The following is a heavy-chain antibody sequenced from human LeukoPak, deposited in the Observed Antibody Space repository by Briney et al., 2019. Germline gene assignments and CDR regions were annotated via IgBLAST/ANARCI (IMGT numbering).Heavy chain of an antibody. V-gene: IGHV3-23*01. Sequence: GSLRPSCVASGFTFTNYAMSWVRQAPGKGLEWVSAITSSDGTSYYADPVKVRFTFSRDNSKNTLYLQVNSLRAEDTAVYYCAKWGDYDILTGYYVPDYWGQGTLVTVSS. D-gene: IGHD3-9*01. CDR2: ITSSDGTS. CDR1: GFTFTNYA. CDR3: AKWGDYDILTGYYVPDY. J-gene: IGHJ4*02.